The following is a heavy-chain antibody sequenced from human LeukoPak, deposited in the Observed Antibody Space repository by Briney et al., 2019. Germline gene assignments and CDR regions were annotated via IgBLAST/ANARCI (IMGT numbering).Heavy chain of an antibody. CDR3: ARRSRYGDYSGVVDY. CDR1: GDSISSSNSY. D-gene: IGHD4-17*01. Sequence: SETLSLTCTVSGDSISSSNSYWGWIRQPPGKGLEWIGSIYYSGNTYYNASLKSRVTISVDTSKNQFSLKLSSVTAADTAVYYCARRSRYGDYSGVVDYWGQGTLVTVSS. V-gene: IGHV4-39*01. CDR2: IYYSGNT. J-gene: IGHJ4*02.